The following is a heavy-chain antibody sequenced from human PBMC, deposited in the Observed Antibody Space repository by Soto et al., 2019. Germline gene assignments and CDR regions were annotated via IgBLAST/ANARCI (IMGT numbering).Heavy chain of an antibody. CDR2: IYHSGST. V-gene: IGHV4-4*02. J-gene: IGHJ6*02. D-gene: IGHD4-17*01. CDR3: ARDPHGDSPYYYYGMDV. Sequence: QVQLQESGPGLVKPSGTLSLTCAVSGGSISSSNWWSWVRQPPGKGLEWIGEIYHSGSTNYNPSLKSRVNISVDKSNNQFSLKLSSVTAADTAVYYCARDPHGDSPYYYYGMDVWGQGTTVTVSS. CDR1: GGSISSSNW.